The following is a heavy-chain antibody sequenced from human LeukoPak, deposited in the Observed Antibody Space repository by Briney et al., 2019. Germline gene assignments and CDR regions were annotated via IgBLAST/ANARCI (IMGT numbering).Heavy chain of an antibody. CDR2: ISSSSSGL. D-gene: IGHD1-14*01. Sequence: GGSLRLSCAASGFTFRTYSMNWVRQAPGKGLEWVSYISSSSSGLYYADSVKGRFTISRDNAKNSLYLQMNSLRAEDTAVYYCARDSGHYFDYWGQGTLVTVSS. V-gene: IGHV3-21*05. J-gene: IGHJ4*02. CDR1: GFTFRTYS. CDR3: ARDSGHYFDY.